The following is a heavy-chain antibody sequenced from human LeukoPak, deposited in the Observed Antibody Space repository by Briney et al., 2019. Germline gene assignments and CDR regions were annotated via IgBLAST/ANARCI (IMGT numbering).Heavy chain of an antibody. D-gene: IGHD1-26*01. CDR3: ARAKGGSYYFDY. V-gene: IGHV1-8*01. Sequence: AASVKVSCKASGYTFTSYDINWVRQATGQGLEWMGWMIPNSGNTGYAQKFQGRVTMTRNTSISTAYMELSSLRSEDTAVYYCARAKGGSYYFDYWGQGTLVAVSS. CDR2: MIPNSGNT. CDR1: GYTFTSYD. J-gene: IGHJ4*02.